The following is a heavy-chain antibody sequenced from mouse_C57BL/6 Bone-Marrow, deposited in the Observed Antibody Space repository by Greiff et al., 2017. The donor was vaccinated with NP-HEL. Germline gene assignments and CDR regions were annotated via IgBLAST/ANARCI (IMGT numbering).Heavy chain of an antibody. CDR2: ISNLAYSI. CDR1: GFTFSDYG. J-gene: IGHJ1*03. Sequence: EVQGVESGGGLVQPGGSLKLSCAASGFTFSDYGMAWVRQAPRKGPEWVAFISNLAYSIYYADTVTGRFTISRENAKNTLYLEMSSLMSEDTAMYYCARQGVYYYGSDWYFDVWGTGTTVTVSS. CDR3: ARQGVYYYGSDWYFDV. V-gene: IGHV5-15*01. D-gene: IGHD1-1*01.